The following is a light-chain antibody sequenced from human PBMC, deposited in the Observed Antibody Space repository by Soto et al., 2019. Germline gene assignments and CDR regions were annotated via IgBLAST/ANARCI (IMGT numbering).Light chain of an antibody. J-gene: IGKJ1*01. CDR2: AAS. CDR1: QGISTE. V-gene: IGKV1-6*01. CDR3: LQDYDYPLT. Sequence: ATQMTQSPSSLSASVGDRVTIACRASQGISTELGWYQQKPGEAPKLLIYAASTLQSGVPSRFSGSGSGTDFTLTISSLQPEDFATYYCLQDYDYPLTFGQGTKVEMK.